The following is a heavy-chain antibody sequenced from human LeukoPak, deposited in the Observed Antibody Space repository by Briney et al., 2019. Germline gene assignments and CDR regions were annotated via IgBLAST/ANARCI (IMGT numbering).Heavy chain of an antibody. V-gene: IGHV1-69*13. CDR2: IIPIFGTA. Sequence: ASVKVSCKASGGTFSSYAISWVRQAPGQGLEWMGGIIPIFGTANYAQKFQGRVTITADESTSTAYMEPSSLRSEDTAVYYCASLGYYDSSGYYYFDYWGQGTLVTVSS. CDR3: ASLGYYDSSGYYYFDY. CDR1: GGTFSSYA. J-gene: IGHJ4*02. D-gene: IGHD3-22*01.